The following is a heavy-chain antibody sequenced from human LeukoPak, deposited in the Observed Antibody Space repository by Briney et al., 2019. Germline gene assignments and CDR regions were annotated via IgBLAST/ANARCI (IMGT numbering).Heavy chain of an antibody. J-gene: IGHJ4*02. CDR3: ARKKGRFGELLV. CDR1: GGSFSGYY. CDR2: IYYSGST. V-gene: IGHV4-59*01. Sequence: SETLSLTCAVYGGSFSGYYWTWIRQPPGKGLEWIGYIYYSGSTNYNPSLKSRVTISVDTSKNQFSLKLSSVTAADTAVYYCARKKGRFGELLVCGQGTLVTASS. D-gene: IGHD3-10*01.